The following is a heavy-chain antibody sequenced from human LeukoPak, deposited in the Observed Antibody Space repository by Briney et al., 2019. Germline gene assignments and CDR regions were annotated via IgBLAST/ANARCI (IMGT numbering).Heavy chain of an antibody. CDR2: ISSSSSYI. CDR3: ARSPRSMVRGVITHDY. J-gene: IGHJ4*02. Sequence: GGSLRLSCAASGFTFSSYSMNRVRQAPGKGLEWVSYISSSSSYIYYADSVKGRFTISRDNAKNSLYLQMNSLRAEDTAVYYCARSPRSMVRGVITHDYWGQGTLVTVSS. CDR1: GFTFSSYS. V-gene: IGHV3-21*01. D-gene: IGHD3-10*01.